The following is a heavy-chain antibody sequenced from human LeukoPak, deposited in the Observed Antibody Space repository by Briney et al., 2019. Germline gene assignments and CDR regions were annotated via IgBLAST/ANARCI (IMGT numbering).Heavy chain of an antibody. J-gene: IGHJ5*02. Sequence: SQTLSLTCSVSNGSITSGGYYWSWLRQHPGKGLEWIGHIYHTGSTYYNSSLKSRLTMSVDTSKNEFSLRLNSVTVADTAVYYCARGGVVTTTPRFDPWGQGTLVTVSS. V-gene: IGHV4-31*03. CDR3: ARGGVVTTTPRFDP. D-gene: IGHD4-11*01. CDR2: IYHTGST. CDR1: NGSITSGGYY.